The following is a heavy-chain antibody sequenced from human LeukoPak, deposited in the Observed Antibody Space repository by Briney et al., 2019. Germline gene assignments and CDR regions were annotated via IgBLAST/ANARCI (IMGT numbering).Heavy chain of an antibody. D-gene: IGHD3-22*01. CDR2: ISYDGSNK. CDR1: GFTFSSYG. Sequence: GGSLRLSCAASGFTFSSYGMHWVRQAPGKGLEWVAVISYDGSNKYYADSVKGRFTISRDNAKNSLYLQMNSLRAEDTAVYCCARDYYDSSGYYYFDYWGQGTLVTVSS. J-gene: IGHJ4*02. V-gene: IGHV3-30*03. CDR3: ARDYYDSSGYYYFDY.